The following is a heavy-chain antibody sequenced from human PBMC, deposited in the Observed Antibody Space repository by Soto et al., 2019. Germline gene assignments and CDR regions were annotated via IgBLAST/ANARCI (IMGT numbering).Heavy chain of an antibody. V-gene: IGHV3-33*01. D-gene: IGHD6-6*01. CDR3: ARERSIAALSYFDY. CDR2: IWYDGSNK. Sequence: PGGSLRLSCAASGFTFSSYGMHWVRQAPGKGLEWVAVIWYDGSNKYYADSVKGRFTISRDNSKNTLYLQMNSLRAEDTAVYYCARERSIAALSYFDYWGQGTLVTVSS. J-gene: IGHJ4*02. CDR1: GFTFSSYG.